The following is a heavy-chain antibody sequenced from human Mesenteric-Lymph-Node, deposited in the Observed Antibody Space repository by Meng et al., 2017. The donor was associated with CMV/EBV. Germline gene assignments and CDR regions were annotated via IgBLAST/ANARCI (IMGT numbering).Heavy chain of an antibody. Sequence: GESLKISCAASGFTFSSYAMSWVRQAPGKGLEWVSVIYSGGSSTYYVDSVKGRFTISRDDSKNTLYLQMNSLRAEDTAVYYCAKNVAVAGHPFDYWGQGRLVTVSS. CDR3: AKNVAVAGHPFDY. CDR2: IYSGGSST. V-gene: IGHV3-23*03. J-gene: IGHJ4*02. CDR1: GFTFSSYA. D-gene: IGHD6-19*01.